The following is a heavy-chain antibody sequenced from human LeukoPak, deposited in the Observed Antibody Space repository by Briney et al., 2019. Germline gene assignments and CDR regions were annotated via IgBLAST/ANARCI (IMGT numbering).Heavy chain of an antibody. Sequence: GGSLRLSCAASGFTFSSYWMSWVRQAPGKGLEGVANIKQDGSEKYYVDSVKGRFTISRDNAKNSLYLQMNSLRAEDTAVYYCARDVSATSSSPLDYWGQGTLVTVSS. CDR3: ARDVSATSSSPLDY. D-gene: IGHD6-13*01. V-gene: IGHV3-7*01. CDR2: IKQDGSEK. J-gene: IGHJ4*02. CDR1: GFTFSSYW.